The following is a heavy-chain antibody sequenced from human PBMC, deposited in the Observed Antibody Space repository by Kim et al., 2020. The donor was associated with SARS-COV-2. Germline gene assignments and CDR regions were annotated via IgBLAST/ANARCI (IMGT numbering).Heavy chain of an antibody. D-gene: IGHD1-26*01. CDR2: INAGNGNT. CDR1: GYTFTSYA. J-gene: IGHJ4*02. Sequence: ASVKVSCKASGYTFTSYAMHWVRQAPGQRLEWMGWINAGNGNTKYSQKFQGRVTITRDTSASTAYMELSSLRSEDTAVYYCARCRGGSYCNFDYWGQGTLVTVSS. V-gene: IGHV1-3*01. CDR3: ARCRGGSYCNFDY.